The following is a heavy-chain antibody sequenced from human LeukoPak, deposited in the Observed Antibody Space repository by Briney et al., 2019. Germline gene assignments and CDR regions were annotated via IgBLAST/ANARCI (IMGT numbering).Heavy chain of an antibody. CDR2: IYYSGST. V-gene: IGHV4-59*08. CDR1: GGSISSYY. CDR3: ASTYRGAAAIDY. Sequence: SETLSPTCTVSGGSISSYYWSWIRQPPGKGLEWIGYIYYSGSTNYNPSLKSRVTISVDTSKNQFSLKLSSVTAADTAVYYCASTYRGAAAIDYWGQGTLVTVSS. J-gene: IGHJ4*02. D-gene: IGHD6-13*01.